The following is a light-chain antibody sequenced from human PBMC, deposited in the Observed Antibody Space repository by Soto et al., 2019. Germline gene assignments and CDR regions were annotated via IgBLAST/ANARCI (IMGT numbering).Light chain of an antibody. CDR3: QQHINWPLT. CDR1: QTVSSS. Sequence: EIVLTQSPGRLSLSPGEGATLSCRASQTVSSSLAWYQQKPGQAPRLLIYEASNRATGIPARFSGSGSGADFTLTISSLEPEDFALIYCQQHINWPLTFGGGTKVDIK. V-gene: IGKV3-11*01. J-gene: IGKJ4*01. CDR2: EAS.